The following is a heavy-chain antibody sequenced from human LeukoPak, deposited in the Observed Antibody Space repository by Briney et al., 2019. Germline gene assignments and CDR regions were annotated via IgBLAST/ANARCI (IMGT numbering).Heavy chain of an antibody. J-gene: IGHJ6*03. CDR2: IIVGSGNI. CDR3: ASTAYFDKDYYMDV. CDR1: GFTFTNSA. V-gene: IGHV1-58*01. D-gene: IGHD3-22*01. Sequence: SVKVSCKASGFTFTNSAVQWVRQARGQRLEWLGWIIVGSGNINYAEKFQERVTITRDMSTRTAYMELSSLRFEDTAVYYCASTAYFDKDYYMDVWGKGTTVIVSS.